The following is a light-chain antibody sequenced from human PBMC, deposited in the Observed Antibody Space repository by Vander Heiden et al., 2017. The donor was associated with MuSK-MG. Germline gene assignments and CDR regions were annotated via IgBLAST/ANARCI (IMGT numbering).Light chain of an antibody. V-gene: IGLV2-23*02. CDR1: SSDVGSFNL. Sequence: QSALTQPASVSGSPGQSLTISCTGTSSDVGSFNLVSWYQHHQGKAPKLIIYDVSERPSGVSNHFSGSKSNNTASLTISGLQAEDEADYYCCSYAHSSSYVFGSGTKVTVL. J-gene: IGLJ1*01. CDR3: CSYAHSSSYV. CDR2: DVS.